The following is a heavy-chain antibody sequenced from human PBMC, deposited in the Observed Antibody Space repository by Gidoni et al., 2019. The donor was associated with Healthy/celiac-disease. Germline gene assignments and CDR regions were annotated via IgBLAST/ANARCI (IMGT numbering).Heavy chain of an antibody. J-gene: IGHJ6*03. CDR3: AIVGYFGVVRGYYYYMDV. CDR2: IYPGDSDT. D-gene: IGHD3-3*01. V-gene: IGHV5-51*01. CDR1: GYSFTSYW. Sequence: EVQLVQSGAEVKKPGESLKISCKGSGYSFTSYWIGWVRQMPGKGLEWMGIIYPGDSDTRYSPSFQGQVTISADKSISTAYLQWSSLKASDTAMYYCAIVGYFGVVRGYYYYMDVWGKGTTVTVSS.